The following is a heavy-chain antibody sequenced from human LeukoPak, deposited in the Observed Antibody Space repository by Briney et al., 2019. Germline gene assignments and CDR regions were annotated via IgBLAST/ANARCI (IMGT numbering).Heavy chain of an antibody. J-gene: IGHJ4*02. CDR1: GFTFSSYA. V-gene: IGHV3-23*01. CDR3: AKIGAHVGF. CDR2: INGGGGST. D-gene: IGHD4/OR15-4a*01. Sequence: GGSLSLSCAASGFTFSSYAMSWVRQAPGKGLDWVSSINGGGGSTYYADSVKGRFTISRDNSKNTLYLQMNSLRAEDTAVYYCAKIGAHVGFWGQGTLVTVSS.